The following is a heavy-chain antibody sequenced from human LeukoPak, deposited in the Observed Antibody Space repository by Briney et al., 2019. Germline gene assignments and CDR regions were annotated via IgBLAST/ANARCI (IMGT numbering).Heavy chain of an antibody. CDR3: ARAFPSPEENWFDP. J-gene: IGHJ5*02. Sequence: ASVKVSCKASGYTFTSYDINWVRQATGQGLEWMGWMNPNSGNTGYAQKFQGRVTMTRNTSISTAYMELSSLRYEDTAVYYCARAFPSPEENWFDPWGQGTLVTVSS. CDR1: GYTFTSYD. D-gene: IGHD2/OR15-2a*01. V-gene: IGHV1-8*01. CDR2: MNPNSGNT.